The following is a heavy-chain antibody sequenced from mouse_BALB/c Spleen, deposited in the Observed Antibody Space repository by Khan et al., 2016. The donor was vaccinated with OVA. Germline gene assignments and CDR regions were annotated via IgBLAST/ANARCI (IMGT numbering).Heavy chain of an antibody. V-gene: IGHV5-6-3*01. J-gene: IGHJ2*01. Sequence: EVQGVESGGGLVQPGGSLKLSCAASGFTFSSYGMSWVRQTPDKRLELVATINSNGGSTYYPDSVKGRFTISRDNAKNTLYLQMSILKSEDTAMYYCARMARTINWGQGTTLTVSS. CDR1: GFTFSSYG. CDR3: ARMARTIN. CDR2: INSNGGST.